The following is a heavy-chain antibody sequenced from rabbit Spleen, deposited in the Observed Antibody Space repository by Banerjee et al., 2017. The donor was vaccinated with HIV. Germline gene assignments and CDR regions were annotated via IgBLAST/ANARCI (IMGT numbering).Heavy chain of an antibody. J-gene: IGHJ6*01. CDR3: ARDSGSSFSSYGMDL. Sequence: QEQLKETGGGLVQPGGSLTLSCKASGFDFSSYYMSWVRQAPGKGLEWIACIDSGSSGFTYFASWAKGRFTISKTSSTTVTLQMTSLTAADTATYFCARDSGSSFSSYGMDLWGPGTLVTVS. CDR2: IDSGSSGFT. D-gene: IGHD8-1*01. V-gene: IGHV1S45*01. CDR1: GFDFSSYY.